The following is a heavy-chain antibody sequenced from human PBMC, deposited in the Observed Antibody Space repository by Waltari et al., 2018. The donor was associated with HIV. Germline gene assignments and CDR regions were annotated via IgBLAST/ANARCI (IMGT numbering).Heavy chain of an antibody. Sequence: QVQLQQPGPGLVKPAQTLFLTCVMSGNTFSTPYYWGWVRQSQGRGLGCLGIVFHDGSRHLDRALKGRFSITVDSTDDLLSLTLRSMTAADTALYFCVRAVKKTSGTYDSFFFDRWGRGTLVTVSS. J-gene: IGHJ4*02. V-gene: IGHV4-38-2*01. D-gene: IGHD1-26*01. CDR2: VFHDGSR. CDR3: VRAVKKTSGTYDSFFFDR. CDR1: GNTFSTPYY.